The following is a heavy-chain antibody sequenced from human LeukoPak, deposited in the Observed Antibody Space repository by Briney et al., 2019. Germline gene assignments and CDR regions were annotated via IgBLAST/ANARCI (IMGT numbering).Heavy chain of an antibody. D-gene: IGHD3-22*01. V-gene: IGHV3-23*01. CDR2: ISGSGGST. CDR3: AKGGYNDSSGYSFDAFDI. CDR1: GFTFSNYA. J-gene: IGHJ3*02. Sequence: VQPGGSLRLSCAASGFTFSNYAMSWIRQAPGKGLEWVSAISGSGGSTYYADSVKGRFTISRDNSKNTLYLQMNSLRAEDTAVYYCAKGGYNDSSGYSFDAFDIWGQGTMVTVSS.